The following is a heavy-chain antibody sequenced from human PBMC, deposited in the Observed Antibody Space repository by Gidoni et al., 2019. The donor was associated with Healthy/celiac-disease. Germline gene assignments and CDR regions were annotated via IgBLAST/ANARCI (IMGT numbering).Heavy chain of an antibody. V-gene: IGHV4-61*02. D-gene: IGHD6-13*01. CDR2: IYTSGST. CDR1: GGSIRSGSSY. J-gene: IGHJ2*01. Sequence: QVQLQESGPGLVKPSQTLSLTCTVSGGSIRSGSSYWSWIRQPTGKGLEWIGRIYTSGSTNYNPSIKSRVTISVDTSKNQFSLKLSSVTAADTAVYYGARDRGKQQLVGGWWYFDLWGRGTLVTVSS. CDR3: ARDRGKQQLVGGWWYFDL.